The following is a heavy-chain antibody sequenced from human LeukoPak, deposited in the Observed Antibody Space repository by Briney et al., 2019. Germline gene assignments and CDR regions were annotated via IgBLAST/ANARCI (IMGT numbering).Heavy chain of an antibody. CDR2: THSYNGNT. CDR1: GYTFTNYV. Sequence: GASVKVSCKASGYTFTNYVISWVRQAPGQGLEWMGWTHSYNGNTNYAQKLQGRVTMTTDTSTSTAYMELRRLKSDDTAVDYCARGWELDSWGQGTLVTVSS. V-gene: IGHV1-18*01. J-gene: IGHJ4*02. CDR3: ARGWELDS. D-gene: IGHD1-26*01.